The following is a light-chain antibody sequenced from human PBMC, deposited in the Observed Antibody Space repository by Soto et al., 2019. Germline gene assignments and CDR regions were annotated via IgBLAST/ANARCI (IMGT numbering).Light chain of an antibody. J-gene: IGLJ2*01. CDR1: NLGNKY. Sequence: SSELTQPPSVSVSPGQTASITCSGDNLGNKYVSWYQQKPGQSPVLVIYQDSGRPSGIPERFSGSNSGNTATLTISGTQAMDEVDYYCQAWDSSTVVFGGGTKLTVL. CDR2: QDS. CDR3: QAWDSSTVV. V-gene: IGLV3-1*01.